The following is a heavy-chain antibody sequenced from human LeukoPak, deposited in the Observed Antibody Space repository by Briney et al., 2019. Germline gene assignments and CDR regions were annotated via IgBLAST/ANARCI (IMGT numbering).Heavy chain of an antibody. Sequence: GGSLRLSCAASGFTVSSNYMSWVRQAPGKGLEWVSVIYGGGSTYYADSVKGRFTISRDNSKSTLYLQMNSLRAEDTAVYYCAKERARGWYAVRAFDIWGQGTMVTVSS. V-gene: IGHV3-66*01. CDR2: IYGGGST. CDR1: GFTVSSNY. J-gene: IGHJ3*02. D-gene: IGHD6-19*01. CDR3: AKERARGWYAVRAFDI.